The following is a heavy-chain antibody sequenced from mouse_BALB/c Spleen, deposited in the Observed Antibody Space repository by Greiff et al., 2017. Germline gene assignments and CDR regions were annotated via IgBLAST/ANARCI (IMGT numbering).Heavy chain of an antibody. D-gene: IGHD2-2*01. V-gene: IGHV14-4*02. CDR3: NVYYGYDVYFDY. Sequence: EVKLVESGAELVRSGASVKLSCTASGFNIKDYYMHWVKQRPEQGLEWIGWIDPENGDTEYAPKFQGKATMTADTSSNTAYLQLSSLTSEDTAVYYCNVYYGYDVYFDYWGQGTTLTVSS. J-gene: IGHJ2*01. CDR2: IDPENGDT. CDR1: GFNIKDYY.